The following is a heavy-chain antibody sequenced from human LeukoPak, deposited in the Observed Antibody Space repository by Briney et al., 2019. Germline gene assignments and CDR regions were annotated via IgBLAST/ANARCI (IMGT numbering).Heavy chain of an antibody. CDR2: IYWDDDM. CDR1: GFSLSTSGVG. V-gene: IGHV2-5*02. CDR3: AHRYLFGEFYYFDY. Sequence: SGPTLVKPTQTLTLTCTFSGFSLSTSGVGVGWIRQPPEKALEWLALIYWDDDMRYSPSLKSRLTITKDTSKNQVVLTMTNMDPPDTATYYCAHRYLFGEFYYFDYWGQGTLVTVSS. D-gene: IGHD3-10*01. J-gene: IGHJ4*02.